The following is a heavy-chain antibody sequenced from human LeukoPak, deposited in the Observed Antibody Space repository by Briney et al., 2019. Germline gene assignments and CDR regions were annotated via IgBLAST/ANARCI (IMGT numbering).Heavy chain of an antibody. CDR1: GGTFSSYA. J-gene: IGHJ4*02. CDR3: ARVQEYYYGSGSPYYFDY. Sequence: ASVKVSCKASGGTFSSYAISWVRQAPGQGLEWMGWISAYNGNTNYAQKLQGRVTMTTDTSTSTAYMELRSLRSDDTAVYYCARVQEYYYGSGSPYYFDYWGQGTLVTVSS. V-gene: IGHV1-18*01. D-gene: IGHD3-10*01. CDR2: ISAYNGNT.